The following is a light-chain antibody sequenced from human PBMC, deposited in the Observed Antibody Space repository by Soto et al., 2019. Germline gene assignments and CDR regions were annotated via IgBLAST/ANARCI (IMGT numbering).Light chain of an antibody. Sequence: QSVLTQHRSVSGSPGQSVTIYCTGTSSDVGGYNYVSWYQQHPGKAPKLMIYDVSKRPSGVPDRFSGSKSGNTASLTISGLQAEDEADYYCCSYAGSYPYVFGTGTKLTVL. J-gene: IGLJ1*01. CDR3: CSYAGSYPYV. V-gene: IGLV2-11*01. CDR1: SSDVGGYNY. CDR2: DVS.